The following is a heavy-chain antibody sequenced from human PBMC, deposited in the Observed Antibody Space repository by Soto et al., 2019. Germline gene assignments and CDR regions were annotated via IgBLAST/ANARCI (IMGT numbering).Heavy chain of an antibody. CDR2: INHRGNT. D-gene: IGHD3-3*01. CDR1: GGSISSYY. J-gene: IGHJ5*02. V-gene: IGHV4-59*12. CDR3: AIGVYNTVFGVVSLDA. Sequence: SETLSLTCTVSGGSISSYYWSWIRQPPGKGLERIREINHRGNTNCNPPLKSRVTISVATSKNQFSPNLNYVTAAKPALYNCAIGVYNTVFGVVSLDAWGQVTLVTVSS.